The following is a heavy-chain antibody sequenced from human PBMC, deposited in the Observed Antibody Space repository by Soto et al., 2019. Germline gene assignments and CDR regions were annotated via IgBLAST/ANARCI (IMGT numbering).Heavy chain of an antibody. Sequence: VASVKVSCKASGYTFTSYYMHWVRQAPGQGLEWMGIINPSGGSTSYAQKFQGRVTMTRDTSTSTVYMELSSLRSEDTAVYYCARGSGGTMVRGVIDLGKNWFDPWGQGTLVTVSS. CDR1: GYTFTSYY. J-gene: IGHJ5*02. CDR3: ARGSGGTMVRGVIDLGKNWFDP. D-gene: IGHD3-10*01. CDR2: INPSGGST. V-gene: IGHV1-46*03.